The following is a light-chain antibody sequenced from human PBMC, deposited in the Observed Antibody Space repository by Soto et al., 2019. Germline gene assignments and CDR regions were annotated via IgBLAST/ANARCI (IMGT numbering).Light chain of an antibody. CDR1: QSVGSIY. V-gene: IGKV3-20*01. CDR3: QQFGGSSYT. Sequence: ESVLTQSPGTLSLSPGERATLSCRASQSVGSIYLAWYQQKPGQAPRLLIYATSNRATGIPDRFSGSGSGTDFTLTISRLEPEDFAVYYCQQFGGSSYTFGQGTKLEIK. CDR2: ATS. J-gene: IGKJ2*01.